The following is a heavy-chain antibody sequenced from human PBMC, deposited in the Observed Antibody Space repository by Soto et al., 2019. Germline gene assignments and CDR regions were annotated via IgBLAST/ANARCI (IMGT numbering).Heavy chain of an antibody. CDR1: GFTFSSYG. V-gene: IGHV3-30*18. D-gene: IGHD3-10*01. CDR2: ISYDGSNK. CDR3: AKEVPHITMVRGVIYNQYFFGF. J-gene: IGHJ4*02. Sequence: QVQLVESGGGVVQPGRSLRLSCAASGFTFSSYGMHWVRQAPGKGLEWVAVISYDGSNKYYADSVKGRFTIPRDNSKNTLYLQMNSLRAEDTAVYYCAKEVPHITMVRGVIYNQYFFGFWGQGTLVTVSS.